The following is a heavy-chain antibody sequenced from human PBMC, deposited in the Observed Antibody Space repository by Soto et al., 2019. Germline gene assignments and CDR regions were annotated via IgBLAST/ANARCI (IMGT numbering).Heavy chain of an antibody. CDR1: GFTFSSYA. J-gene: IGHJ6*02. CDR2: ISYDGSNK. Sequence: QVQLVESGGGVVQPGRSLRLSCAASGFTFSSYAMHWVRQAPGKGLEWVAVISYDGSNKYYADSVKGRFAISRDNSKNPLYLQMNSLRAEDTAVYYCARDLGAYSSSGRYYYCMDVWGQGTTVTVSS. D-gene: IGHD6-13*01. CDR3: ARDLGAYSSSGRYYYCMDV. V-gene: IGHV3-30*09.